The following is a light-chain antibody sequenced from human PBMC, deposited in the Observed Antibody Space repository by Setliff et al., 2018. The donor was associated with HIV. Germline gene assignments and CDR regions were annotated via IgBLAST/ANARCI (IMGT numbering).Light chain of an antibody. CDR3: ATWDDNLSFPRG. CDR2: RND. CDR1: NSSIGSNY. J-gene: IGLJ3*02. Sequence: QSVLTQPPSASGTPGQMITISCSGSNSSIGSNYVSWYQQIPGTAPKLLMFRNDQRPSGVPDRFTGSKSGTSASLAISGLRSEDEADYYCATWDDNLSFPRGFGGGTK. V-gene: IGLV1-47*01.